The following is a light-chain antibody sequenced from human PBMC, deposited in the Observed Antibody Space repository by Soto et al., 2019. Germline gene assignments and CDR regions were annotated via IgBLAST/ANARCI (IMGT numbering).Light chain of an antibody. CDR2: GAS. V-gene: IGKV3-20*01. CDR3: QKYDTSPYS. J-gene: IGKJ2*03. CDR1: RIVVRNY. Sequence: ESALAQSPGTLSLSPCEGATLSCRSSRIVVRNYLAWYQKKPGQAPRLLLYGASNRATGVPDRFSGSGSGTDFTLPIRGLESEDFAVYFCQKYDTSPYSFGQGTKLEIK.